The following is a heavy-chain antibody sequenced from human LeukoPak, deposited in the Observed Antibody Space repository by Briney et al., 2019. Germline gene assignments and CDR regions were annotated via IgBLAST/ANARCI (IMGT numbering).Heavy chain of an antibody. J-gene: IGHJ4*02. Sequence: GGSLRLSCAASGFTFNNYGMHWVRQAPGKGLEWVAFIRHDGNNKFYADSVRGRFTISRDNFKSTLFLQMDGLRTEDTAVYYCARDYVWGSYRFPPDYWGQGTLVTVSS. CDR1: GFTFNNYG. D-gene: IGHD3-16*02. V-gene: IGHV3-30*02. CDR3: ARDYVWGSYRFPPDY. CDR2: IRHDGNNK.